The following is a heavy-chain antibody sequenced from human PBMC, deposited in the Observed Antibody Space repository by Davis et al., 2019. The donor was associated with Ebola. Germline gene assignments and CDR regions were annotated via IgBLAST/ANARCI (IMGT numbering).Heavy chain of an antibody. CDR3: ATFDDVSG. J-gene: IGHJ4*02. Sequence: MPSETLSLTCTVSGGSITGYYWSWIRQPPGKGLEWIGYVYHTGGTEYNPSLKSRVTMSVDTSRSQFSLKLSSVTAADTAVYYCATFDDVSGWGQGTLVSVSS. CDR2: VYHTGGT. D-gene: IGHD3-10*01. CDR1: GGSITGYY. V-gene: IGHV4-59*13.